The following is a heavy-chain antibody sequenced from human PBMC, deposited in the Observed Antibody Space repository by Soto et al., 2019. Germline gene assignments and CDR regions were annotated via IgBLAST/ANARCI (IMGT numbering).Heavy chain of an antibody. V-gene: IGHV1-46*01. Sequence: ASVKVSCKASGYTFTSYYMHWVRQAPGQGLEWMGIINPSGGSTSYAQKFQGRVTMTRDTSTSTVYMELSSLRSEDTAVYYCAREDCSSTSCYSTDGMDVWGQGTTVTVSS. J-gene: IGHJ6*02. CDR2: INPSGGST. D-gene: IGHD2-2*01. CDR3: AREDCSSTSCYSTDGMDV. CDR1: GYTFTSYY.